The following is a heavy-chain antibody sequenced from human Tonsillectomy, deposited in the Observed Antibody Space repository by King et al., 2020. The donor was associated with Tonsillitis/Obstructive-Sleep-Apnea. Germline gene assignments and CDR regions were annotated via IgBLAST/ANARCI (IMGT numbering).Heavy chain of an antibody. CDR3: ARDAHGDLDL. CDR2: IGTAGDT. J-gene: IGHJ5*02. D-gene: IGHD4-17*01. V-gene: IGHV3-13*01. Sequence: VQLVESGGGLVQPGGSLRVSCAASGFTFSSYDMHWVRQATGNGLEWVSAIGTAGDTYYPGSVKGRFTISRENAKNSLYLQVNSLRAGDTAVYYCARDAHGDLDLWGQGTLVTVSS. CDR1: GFTFSSYD.